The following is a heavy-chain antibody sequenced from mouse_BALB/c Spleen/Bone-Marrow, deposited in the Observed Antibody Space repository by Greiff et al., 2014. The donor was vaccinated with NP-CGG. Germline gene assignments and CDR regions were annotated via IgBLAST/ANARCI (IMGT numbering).Heavy chain of an antibody. Sequence: VQRVESGSVLVRPGASVKLSCKASGYTFTSSWMHWAKQRPGQGLEWIGDINPNSGNTNYNEKFRGKATLTVDTSSNTAYVDLSSLTSEDSAVYYCARSYRFWYFDVWGAGTTVTVSS. D-gene: IGHD2-14*01. CDR3: ARSYRFWYFDV. V-gene: IGHV1S130*01. CDR2: INPNSGNT. CDR1: GYTFTSSW. J-gene: IGHJ1*01.